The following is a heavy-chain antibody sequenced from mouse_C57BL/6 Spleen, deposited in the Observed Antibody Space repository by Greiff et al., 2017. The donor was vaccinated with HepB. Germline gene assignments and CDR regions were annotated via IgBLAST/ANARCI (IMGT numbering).Heavy chain of an antibody. Sequence: EVQLQQSGPELVKPGASVKMSCKASGYTFTDYNMHWVKQSHGKSLEWIGYINPNNGGTSYNQKFKGKATLTVNKSSSTAYMELRSLTSEDSAVYYCANGYYNGGPLDYWGHSTTLTVSS. CDR1: GYTFTDYN. J-gene: IGHJ2*01. CDR2: INPNNGGT. D-gene: IGHD2-3*01. V-gene: IGHV1-22*01. CDR3: ANGYYNGGPLDY.